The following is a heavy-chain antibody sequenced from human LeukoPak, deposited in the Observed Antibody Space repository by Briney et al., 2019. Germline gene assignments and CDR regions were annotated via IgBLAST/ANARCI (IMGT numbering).Heavy chain of an antibody. CDR3: ARRVWGIAATRPTPGFDY. CDR1: GGSFSGYY. D-gene: IGHD6-13*01. CDR2: INHSGST. V-gene: IGHV4-34*01. J-gene: IGHJ4*02. Sequence: SETLSLTCAVYGGSFSGYYWSWIRQPPGKGLEWNGEINHSGSTNYNPSLKSRVTISVDTSKNQFSLKLSSVTAADTAVYYCARRVWGIAATRPTPGFDYWGQGTLVTVSS.